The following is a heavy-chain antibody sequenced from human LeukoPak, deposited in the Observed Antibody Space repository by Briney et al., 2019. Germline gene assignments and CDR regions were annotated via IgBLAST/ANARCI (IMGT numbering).Heavy chain of an antibody. CDR3: AKDAQRGFDYSNSLEY. V-gene: IGHV3-33*06. J-gene: IGHJ4*02. Sequence: GGSLRLSCAASGLTFSHYGSHWVRQAPGKGLEWVAVIWSDGTNQFYADSVKGRFTISRDYSQKTVYLEMHSLRTEDTAMYYCAKDAQRGFDYSNSLEYWGPGTLVTVSS. CDR2: IWSDGTNQ. D-gene: IGHD4-11*01. CDR1: GLTFSHYG.